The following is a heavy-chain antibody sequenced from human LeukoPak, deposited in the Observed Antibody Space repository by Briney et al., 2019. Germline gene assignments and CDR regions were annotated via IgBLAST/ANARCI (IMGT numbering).Heavy chain of an antibody. CDR3: ARGDRIAARPVSRIKQRSEYFQH. D-gene: IGHD6-6*01. CDR2: INHSGST. Sequence: NPSETLSLTCAVYGGSFSGYYWSWIRQPPGKGLEWIGEINHSGSTNYNPSLKSRVTISVDTSKNQFSLKLSSVTAADTAVYYCARGDRIAARPVSRIKQRSEYFQHWGQGTLVTVSS. J-gene: IGHJ1*01. CDR1: GGSFSGYY. V-gene: IGHV4-34*01.